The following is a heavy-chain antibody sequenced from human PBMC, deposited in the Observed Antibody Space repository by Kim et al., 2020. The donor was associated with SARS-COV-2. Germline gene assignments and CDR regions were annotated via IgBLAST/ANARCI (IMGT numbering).Heavy chain of an antibody. V-gene: IGHV3-7*03. Sequence: GSLRLSCAASGFTFSNSWMSWVRQAPGKGLEWVANVKQDGSQRYYVDSVKGRFTISRDNAKNSLYLQMNSLRAEDTAVYYCARFASVGYWGQGTLVIVSS. J-gene: IGHJ4*02. CDR3: ARFASVGY. CDR2: VKQDGSQR. CDR1: GFTFSNSW. D-gene: IGHD3-16*01.